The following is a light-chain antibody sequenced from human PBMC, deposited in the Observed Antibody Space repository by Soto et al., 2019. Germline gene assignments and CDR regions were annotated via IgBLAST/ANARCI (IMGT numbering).Light chain of an antibody. V-gene: IGKV1-17*01. CDR2: SAS. CDR3: LQRHTRPYS. CDR1: QDIRND. Sequence: DFQMTQSPSSLSASVGDRVTITCRASQDIRNDLGWYQQEPGKAPKRLIYSASTLESGVPPRFSGSGSGTEFTLTISSLQPEDFATYFCLQRHTRPYSFGQGTRLDFK. J-gene: IGKJ2*03.